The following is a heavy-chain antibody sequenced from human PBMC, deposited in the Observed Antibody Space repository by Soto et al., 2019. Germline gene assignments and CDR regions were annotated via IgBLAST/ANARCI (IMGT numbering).Heavy chain of an antibody. Sequence: GASVKVSCKASGYTFTSYGISWVRQAPGQGLEWMGWISAYNGNTNYAQKLQGRVTMTTDTSTSTAYMELRSLRSDDTAVYYCAGDRHRSTMIVPLVPWGQGTLVTVSS. V-gene: IGHV1-18*01. CDR2: ISAYNGNT. J-gene: IGHJ5*02. CDR1: GYTFTSYG. D-gene: IGHD3-22*01. CDR3: AGDRHRSTMIVPLVP.